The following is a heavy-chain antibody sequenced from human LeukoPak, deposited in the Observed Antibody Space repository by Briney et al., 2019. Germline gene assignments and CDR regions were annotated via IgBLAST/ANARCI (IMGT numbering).Heavy chain of an antibody. CDR3: ARHDSFTLY. D-gene: IGHD4-11*01. Sequence: GGSLRLSCVASGFTFSDYAMSWVRQAPGKGLEWVSGISDSGGSTYYADSVKGRCTISRDNYKNTVPLQMNNLRAEDTAVYFCARHDSFTLYWGQGTLVTVTS. J-gene: IGHJ4*02. CDR1: GFTFSDYA. V-gene: IGHV3-23*01. CDR2: ISDSGGST.